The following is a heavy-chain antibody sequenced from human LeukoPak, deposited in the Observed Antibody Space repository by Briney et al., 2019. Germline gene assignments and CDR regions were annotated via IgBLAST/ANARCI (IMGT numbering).Heavy chain of an antibody. CDR3: APRGGLTPNTLAM. CDR2: MDPNSGDT. V-gene: IGHV1-2*02. CDR1: GYNFSVYY. Sequence: GASVKVSCKGSGYNFSVYYMHWVRQAPGQGRAWMGWMDPNSGDTIYAPQFQGRVSMTRDTSITTAYMELSSLTFDDSAMYYCAPRGGLTPNTLAMWGHGTMVTVPS. J-gene: IGHJ3*01. D-gene: IGHD2-15*01.